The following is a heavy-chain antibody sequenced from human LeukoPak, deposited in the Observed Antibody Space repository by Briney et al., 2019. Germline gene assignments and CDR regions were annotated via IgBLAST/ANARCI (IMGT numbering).Heavy chain of an antibody. Sequence: PGGSLRLSCAASGFTFSTYSMNWVRQAPGKGLEWVSYITGSGSPIYYADSVKGRFTISRDNAKNSLYLQMNSLRAEDTAVYYCARVLIAAAPQAGMDVWGQGTTVTVSS. J-gene: IGHJ6*02. D-gene: IGHD6-13*01. CDR3: ARVLIAAAPQAGMDV. V-gene: IGHV3-48*01. CDR2: ITGSGSPI. CDR1: GFTFSTYS.